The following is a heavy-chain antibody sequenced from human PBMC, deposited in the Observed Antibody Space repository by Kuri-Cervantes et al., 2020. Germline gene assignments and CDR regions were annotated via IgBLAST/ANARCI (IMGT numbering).Heavy chain of an antibody. D-gene: IGHD6-19*01. V-gene: IGHV1-2*04. Sequence: ASVKVSCKASGYTFTGYYMHWVRQAPGRGLEWMGWINPNSGGTNYAQKFQGWVTMTRDTSISTAYMELSRLRSDDTAVYYCARDGGAVAKDAFDIWGQGTMVTDSS. CDR1: GYTFTGYY. CDR3: ARDGGAVAKDAFDI. J-gene: IGHJ3*02. CDR2: INPNSGGT.